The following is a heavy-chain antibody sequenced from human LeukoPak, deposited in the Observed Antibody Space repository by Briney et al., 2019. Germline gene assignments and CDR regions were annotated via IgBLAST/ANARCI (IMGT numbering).Heavy chain of an antibody. V-gene: IGHV4-59*08. CDR2: IYYSGST. CDR1: GGSISSYY. D-gene: IGHD5-12*01. Sequence: SETLSLTCTVSGGSISSYYWSWIRQPPGKGLEWIGYIYYSGSTSYNPSLKNRVTISVDTSKNQFSLKVSSVTAADTAVYYCARRQVATSYFDYWGQGTLVTVSS. J-gene: IGHJ4*02. CDR3: ARRQVATSYFDY.